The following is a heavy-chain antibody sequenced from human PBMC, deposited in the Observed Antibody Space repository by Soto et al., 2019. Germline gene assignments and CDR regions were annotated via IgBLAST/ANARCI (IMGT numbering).Heavy chain of an antibody. D-gene: IGHD5-12*01. Sequence: QPQLQESGPGLVKPSETLSLTCTVSGGSISSSSYYWGWIRQPPGKGLEWIGSIYYSGSTYYNPSLKSRVTISVDTSKNQFSLKLSSVTAADTAVYYCARLRVGLRGIDYWGQGTLVTVSS. V-gene: IGHV4-39*01. CDR2: IYYSGST. CDR3: ARLRVGLRGIDY. J-gene: IGHJ4*02. CDR1: GGSISSSSYY.